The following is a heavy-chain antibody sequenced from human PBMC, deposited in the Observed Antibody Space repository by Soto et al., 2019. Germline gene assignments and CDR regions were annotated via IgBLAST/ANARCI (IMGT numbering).Heavy chain of an antibody. D-gene: IGHD6-6*01. CDR1: GYTFTGNY. CDR3: VTGGGTSSSGPPNPERN. J-gene: IGHJ4*02. CDR2: INPNSGIT. Sequence: QVQLVQSGAEVKKPGASVKVSCQASGYTFTGNYMHWVRQAPGQGLEWMGWINPNSGITNYAQKFQGRVTMTRDTSINTAYMELSSLRSDDTAVYYCVTGGGTSSSGPPNPERNWGQGTLVTVSS. V-gene: IGHV1-2*02.